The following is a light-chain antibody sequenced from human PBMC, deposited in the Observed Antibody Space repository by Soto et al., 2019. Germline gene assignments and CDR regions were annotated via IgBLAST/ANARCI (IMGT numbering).Light chain of an antibody. Sequence: EIVLTQSPGTLSLSPGERATLSCRASQSVSSSRLAWYRQKPGQAPRLLIYGASNRATGVSARFSGSGSGTEFTLTISSLQSEDFAVYYCQQYHYWWTFGQGTKVDIK. CDR1: QSVSSS. CDR2: GAS. CDR3: QQYHYWWT. V-gene: IGKV3-15*01. J-gene: IGKJ1*01.